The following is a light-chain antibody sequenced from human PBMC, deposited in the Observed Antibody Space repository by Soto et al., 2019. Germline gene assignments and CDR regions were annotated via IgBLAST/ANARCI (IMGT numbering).Light chain of an antibody. V-gene: IGKV1-39*01. CDR2: AAS. CDR3: QQSYSTMIT. CDR1: QDVKKY. Sequence: IQMTQSPSSLSASVGDRVTITCQASQDVKKYLNWYQQKPGKAPKLLIYAASSLQSGVPSRFSGSGSGTDFTLTISSLQPEDFATYYCQQSYSTMITFGQRTRLEIK. J-gene: IGKJ5*01.